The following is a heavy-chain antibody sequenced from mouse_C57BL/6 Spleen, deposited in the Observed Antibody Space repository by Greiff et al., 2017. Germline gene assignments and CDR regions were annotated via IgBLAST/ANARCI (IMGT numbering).Heavy chain of an antibody. V-gene: IGHV1-52*01. Sequence: QVQLQQPGAELVRPGSSVKLSCKASGYTFTSYWMHWVKQRPIQGLEWIGNIDPSDSETHYNQKFKDKATLTVDKSSSTAYMQLSSLTSEDSAVYYCARTDYYGSSYGAWFAYWGKGTLVTVSA. CDR1: GYTFTSYW. J-gene: IGHJ3*01. CDR3: ARTDYYGSSYGAWFAY. D-gene: IGHD1-1*01. CDR2: IDPSDSET.